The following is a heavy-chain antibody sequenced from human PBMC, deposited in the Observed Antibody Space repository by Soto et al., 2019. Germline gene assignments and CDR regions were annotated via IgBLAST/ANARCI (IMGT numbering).Heavy chain of an antibody. CDR3: ARGFSASEGYSHPFDN. D-gene: IGHD2-15*01. CDR1: CVSITSHY. Sequence: SETLSLTCTVSCVSITSHYWSWIPQSPGKGLEWIAYMHHSGSTNYNPSLKSRVTVSIDTSKSQVSLRLSSVTAADTAVYYCARGFSASEGYSHPFDNWGQGTLVTV. J-gene: IGHJ4*02. CDR2: MHHSGST. V-gene: IGHV4-59*08.